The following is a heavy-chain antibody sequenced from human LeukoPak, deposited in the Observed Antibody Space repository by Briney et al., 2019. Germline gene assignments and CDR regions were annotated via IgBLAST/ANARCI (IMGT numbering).Heavy chain of an antibody. J-gene: IGHJ2*01. CDR3: ATTVTSYFDL. CDR2: ICYSGAT. CDR1: GGSISSYY. D-gene: IGHD4-17*01. Sequence: SETLSLTCTVSGGSISSYYWSWIRQPPGKGLEWIGYICYSGATNYNPSLKSRVTISVDTSKNQFSLKLSSVTAADTAVYYCATTVTSYFDLWGRGTLVTVSS. V-gene: IGHV4-59*01.